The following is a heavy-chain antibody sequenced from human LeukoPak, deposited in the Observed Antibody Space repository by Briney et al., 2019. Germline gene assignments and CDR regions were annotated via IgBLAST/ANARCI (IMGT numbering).Heavy chain of an antibody. CDR1: GGSFSGYY. CDR3: ARDVPGSYFGY. D-gene: IGHD1-26*01. V-gene: IGHV4-34*01. J-gene: IGHJ4*02. Sequence: SETLSLTCAVYGGSFSGYYWSWIRQPPGKGLEWIGEINHSGSTNYNPSLKSRVTISVDKSKNQFSLKLSSVTAADTAVYYCARDVPGSYFGYWGQGTLVTVSS. CDR2: INHSGST.